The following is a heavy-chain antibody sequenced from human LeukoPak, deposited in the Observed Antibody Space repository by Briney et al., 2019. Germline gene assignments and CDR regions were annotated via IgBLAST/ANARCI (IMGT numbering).Heavy chain of an antibody. CDR3: AMGVASGSYYGVDY. D-gene: IGHD1-26*01. CDR2: INHSGST. CDR1: GGSFSGYY. Sequence: PSETLSLTCAVYGGSFSGYYWSWIRQPPGKGLEWIGEINHSGSTNYNPSLKSRVTISVDTSKNQFSLKLSSVTAADTAVYYCAMGVASGSYYGVDYWGQGTLVTVSS. V-gene: IGHV4-34*01. J-gene: IGHJ4*02.